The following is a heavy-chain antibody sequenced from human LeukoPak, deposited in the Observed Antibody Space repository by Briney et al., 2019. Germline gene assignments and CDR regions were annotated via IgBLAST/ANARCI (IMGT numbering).Heavy chain of an antibody. D-gene: IGHD3-22*01. V-gene: IGHV4-59*01. CDR1: GGSISSYY. CDR2: IYYSGST. Sequence: PSETLSLTCTVSGGSISSYYWSWIRQPPGKGLEWIGYIYYSGSTNYNPSLKSRVTISVDTSKNQFSLKLSSVTAADTAVYYCARVGEVDSSGYYYWGQGTLVTVSS. J-gene: IGHJ4*02. CDR3: ARVGEVDSSGYYY.